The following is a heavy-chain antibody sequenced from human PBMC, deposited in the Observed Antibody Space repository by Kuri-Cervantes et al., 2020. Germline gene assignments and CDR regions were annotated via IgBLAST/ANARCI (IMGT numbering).Heavy chain of an antibody. D-gene: IGHD6-13*01. CDR2: IIPIFGTA. J-gene: IGHJ6*03. CDR1: GYTFTSYG. CDR3: ARDFIAAATYYYYYMDV. Sequence: SVKVSCKASGYTFTSYGISWVRQAPGQGLEWMGGIIPIFGTADYAQKFQGRVTITTDESTNTAYMELSSLRSEDTAVYYCARDFIAAATYYYYYMDVWGKGTTVTVSS. V-gene: IGHV1-69*05.